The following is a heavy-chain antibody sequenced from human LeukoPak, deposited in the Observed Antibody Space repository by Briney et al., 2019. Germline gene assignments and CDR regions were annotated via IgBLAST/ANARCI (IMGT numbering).Heavy chain of an antibody. V-gene: IGHV1-69*13. CDR1: GGTFSSYA. CDR2: IIPIFGTA. CDR3: AREQFVYYYMDV. J-gene: IGHJ6*03. D-gene: IGHD5-24*01. Sequence: ASVKVSCKASGGTFSSYAISWVRQAPGQGLEWMGGIIPIFGTANYAQKFQGRVTITADESTSTAYMELSSLRSEDTAVYYCAREQFVYYYMDVWGQGTLVTVSS.